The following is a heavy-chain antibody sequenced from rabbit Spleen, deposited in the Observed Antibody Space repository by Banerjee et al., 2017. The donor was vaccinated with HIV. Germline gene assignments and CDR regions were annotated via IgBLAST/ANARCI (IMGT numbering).Heavy chain of an antibody. CDR3: ARDGISFVSSGWGLTRLDL. V-gene: IGHV1S47*01. CDR2: IYGGTTAI. J-gene: IGHJ3*01. Sequence: QEQLKESGGGLVQPEGSLTLTCTASGFSFEGGYVMCWVRQAPGKGLEWIACIYGGTTAIYCASWVNGRFTISRSTSLNTVTLQMTSLTAADTATYFCARDGISFVSSGWGLTRLDLWGQGTLVTVS. CDR1: GFSFEGGYV. D-gene: IGHD4-1*01.